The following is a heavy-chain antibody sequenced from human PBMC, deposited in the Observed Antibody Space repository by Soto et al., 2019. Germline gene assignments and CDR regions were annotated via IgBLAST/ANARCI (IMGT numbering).Heavy chain of an antibody. Sequence: QVQLQESGPGLVKPSETLSLTCTVSGGSISSYYWSWIRQPPGKGLEWIGYIYYSGSTNYNPSLKSRVTISVDTSKNQFSLKLSSVTAADTAVYYCASRGGRSFDYWGQGTLVTVSS. CDR3: ASRGGRSFDY. V-gene: IGHV4-59*08. D-gene: IGHD2-15*01. J-gene: IGHJ4*02. CDR1: GGSISSYY. CDR2: IYYSGST.